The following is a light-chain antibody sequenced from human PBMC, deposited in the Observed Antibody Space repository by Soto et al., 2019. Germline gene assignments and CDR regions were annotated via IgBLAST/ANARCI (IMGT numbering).Light chain of an antibody. CDR1: SSDVGGYNY. V-gene: IGLV2-14*03. CDR3: SSYRSTSIPYV. CDR2: DVG. J-gene: IGLJ1*01. Sequence: QSVLSQPASVSGSPGQSITISCTGTSSDVGGYNYVSWFQHHPGKAPKLMIYDVGNRPSGVSDRFSGSKSGNTASLTISGLQAEDEADYYCSSYRSTSIPYVFGTGTKSPS.